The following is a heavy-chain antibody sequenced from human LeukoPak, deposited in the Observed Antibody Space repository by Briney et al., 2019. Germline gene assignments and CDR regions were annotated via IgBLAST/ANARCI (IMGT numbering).Heavy chain of an antibody. CDR2: IYCSGST. J-gene: IGHJ6*03. V-gene: IGHV4-59*01. CDR3: ARFYGEVYYYYYYMDV. D-gene: IGHD3-10*01. CDR1: GGSISSYY. Sequence: SETLSLTCTVSGGSISSYYWSWIRQPPGKGLEWIGYIYCSGSTNYNPSLKSRVTISVDTSKNQFSLKLSSVTAADTAVYYCARFYGEVYYYYYYMDVWGKGTTVTVSS.